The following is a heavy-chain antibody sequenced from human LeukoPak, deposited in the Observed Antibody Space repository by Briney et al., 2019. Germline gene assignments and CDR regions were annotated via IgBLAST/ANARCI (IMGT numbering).Heavy chain of an antibody. CDR1: GYTFTGYY. D-gene: IGHD6-19*01. CDR3: ARASGAVAVFDY. Sequence: ASVKVSCKASGYTFTGYYMHWVRQAPGQGLEWMGWINPNSGGTNYAQRFQGRVTMTRDTSISTAYMELSRLRSDDTAVYYCARASGAVAVFDYWGQGTLVTVSS. CDR2: INPNSGGT. J-gene: IGHJ4*02. V-gene: IGHV1-2*02.